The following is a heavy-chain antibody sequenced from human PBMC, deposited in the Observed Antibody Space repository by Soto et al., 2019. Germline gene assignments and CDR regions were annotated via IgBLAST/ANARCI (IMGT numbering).Heavy chain of an antibody. CDR3: ASPKIAFYNRFDP. V-gene: IGHV4-39*01. Sequence: PSGTLSLTCTVSGGSISSTSYYWGWIRQPPGKGLEWIGRIYYSGSTYYNPSLKSRVTISVDTSKNQFSLKLSSVTAADTAVYYCASPKIAFYNRFDPWGQGTLVTVSS. D-gene: IGHD3-3*02. CDR1: GGSISSTSYY. J-gene: IGHJ5*02. CDR2: IYYSGST.